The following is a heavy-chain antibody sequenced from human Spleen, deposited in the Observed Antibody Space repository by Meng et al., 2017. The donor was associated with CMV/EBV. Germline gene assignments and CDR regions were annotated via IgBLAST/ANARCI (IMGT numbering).Heavy chain of an antibody. CDR3: ARADGYTYASYIVADSMDV. Sequence: ASVKVSCKASGYIFTGYYMHWVRQAPGQGLEWMGWINPNSGDTTYAQKFQGRVIMTRDTSISTAYVEVSRLTSDDTAVYYCARADGYTYASYIVADSMDVWGQETTVTVSS. CDR1: GYIFTGYY. V-gene: IGHV1-2*02. J-gene: IGHJ6*02. CDR2: INPNSGDT. D-gene: IGHD5-18*01.